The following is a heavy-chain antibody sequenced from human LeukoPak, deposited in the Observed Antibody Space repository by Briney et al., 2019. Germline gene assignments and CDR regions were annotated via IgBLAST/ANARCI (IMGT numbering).Heavy chain of an antibody. D-gene: IGHD3-22*01. V-gene: IGHV5-51*01. CDR2: IYPGDSDT. Sequence: GASLKISCKGSGYSFTSYWIGWVRQMPGEGLEWMGIIYPGDSDTRYSPSFQGQVTISADKSISTAYLQWSSLKASDTAMYYCARSSKEDSSGYYRNWFDPWGQGTLVTVSS. J-gene: IGHJ5*02. CDR1: GYSFTSYW. CDR3: ARSSKEDSSGYYRNWFDP.